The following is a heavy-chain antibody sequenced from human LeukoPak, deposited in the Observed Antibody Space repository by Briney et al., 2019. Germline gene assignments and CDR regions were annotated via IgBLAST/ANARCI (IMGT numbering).Heavy chain of an antibody. V-gene: IGHV3-74*01. CDR1: GLTFSNSW. CDR3: ARDLGLRGST. CDR2: MYGDMRDI. J-gene: IGHJ5*02. Sequence: GGSLRLSCEASGLTFSNSWMHWVRQVPGKGLVWVSRMYGDMRDISYADSVKGRFTISRDNAKNTGYLQMNSLRGEDTAVYYFARDLGLRGSTWGQGTLVTVSS. D-gene: IGHD5-12*01.